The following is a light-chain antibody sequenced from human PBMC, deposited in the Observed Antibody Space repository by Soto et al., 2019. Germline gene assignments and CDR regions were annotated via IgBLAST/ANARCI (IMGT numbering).Light chain of an antibody. J-gene: IGKJ1*01. CDR2: GAS. CDR3: QQRSNWPGT. V-gene: IGKV3-11*01. Sequence: EIVLTQSPATPSLSPGERATLSCRASQSVSSYLAWYQQKPGQAPRLLIYGASNRATGIPARFSGSGSGTDFTLTISRLEPEDFAVYYCQQRSNWPGTFGQGTKVEIK. CDR1: QSVSSY.